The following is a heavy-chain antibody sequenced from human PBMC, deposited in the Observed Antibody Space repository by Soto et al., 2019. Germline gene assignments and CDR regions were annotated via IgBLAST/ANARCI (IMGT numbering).Heavy chain of an antibody. V-gene: IGHV1-18*01. Sequence: QVQLAQSANEVKKPGASVRVSCKAAGYTFIRYGIAWVRQAPGQGLEWMGWISPYNDYTVYAQKFQGRVSMTADTSTRTVYMNLRGPKSDDTAVYYCARGGYDDNSGGKLSHYGLDVWGQGTSVSVSS. CDR3: ARGGYDDNSGGKLSHYGLDV. D-gene: IGHD3-16*01. CDR2: ISPYNDYT. CDR1: GYTFIRYG. J-gene: IGHJ6*02.